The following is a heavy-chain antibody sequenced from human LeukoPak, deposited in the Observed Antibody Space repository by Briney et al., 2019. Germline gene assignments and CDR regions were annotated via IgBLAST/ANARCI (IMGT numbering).Heavy chain of an antibody. Sequence: SETLSLTCTVSGGSISSYYWSWIRQPPGKELEWIGYIYYSGSTNYNPSLKSRVTISVDTSKNQFSLKLSSVTAADTAVYYCARMWGYSSGWYLDYWGQGTLVTVSS. V-gene: IGHV4-59*01. CDR3: ARMWGYSSGWYLDY. CDR1: GGSISSYY. J-gene: IGHJ4*02. D-gene: IGHD6-19*01. CDR2: IYYSGST.